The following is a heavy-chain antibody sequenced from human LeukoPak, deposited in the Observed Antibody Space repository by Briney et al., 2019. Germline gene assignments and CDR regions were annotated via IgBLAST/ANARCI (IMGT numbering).Heavy chain of an antibody. CDR3: ANSYGLEGIDY. CDR2: ISSSSSYI. V-gene: IGHV3-21*01. Sequence: KPGGSLRLSCAASGYTFSSYSMNWVRQAPGKGLEWVSSISSSSSYIYYADSVKGRFTISRDNARNSLYLQMNSLRAEDTAVYYCANSYGLEGIDYWGQGTLVSVSS. CDR1: GYTFSSYS. J-gene: IGHJ4*02. D-gene: IGHD5-18*01.